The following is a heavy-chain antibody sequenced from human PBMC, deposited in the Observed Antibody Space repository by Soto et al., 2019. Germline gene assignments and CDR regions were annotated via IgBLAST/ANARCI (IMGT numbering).Heavy chain of an antibody. CDR2: ISGYDAKT. CDR1: GYTFTSYG. D-gene: IGHD3-3*01. CDR3: VRYDFWSGYYGITGWFDP. Sequence: ASVKVSCKASGYTFTSYGISWVRQAPGQGLEWMGWISGYDAKTNYAQKLQGRVTMTTDISTSTAYMELRSLRSDDTAVYYCVRYDFWSGYYGITGWFDPWGQGTLVTVSS. J-gene: IGHJ5*02. V-gene: IGHV1-18*01.